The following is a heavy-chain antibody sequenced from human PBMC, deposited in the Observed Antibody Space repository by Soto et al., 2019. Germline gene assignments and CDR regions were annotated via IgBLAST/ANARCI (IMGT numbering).Heavy chain of an antibody. Sequence: LRLSCAASGFTFSSYGMHWVRQAPGKGLEWVAVIWYDGSNKYYADSVKGRFTISRDNSKNTLYLQMNSLRAEDTAVYYCTTGFYYFDYWGQGTLVTVSS. CDR3: TTGFYYFDY. CDR1: GFTFSSYG. J-gene: IGHJ4*02. CDR2: IWYDGSNK. D-gene: IGHD3-9*01. V-gene: IGHV3-33*01.